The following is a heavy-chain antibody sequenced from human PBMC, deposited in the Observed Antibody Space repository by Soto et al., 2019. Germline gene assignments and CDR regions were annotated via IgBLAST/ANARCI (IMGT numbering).Heavy chain of an antibody. CDR2: IYYSGST. J-gene: IGHJ5*02. Sequence: SETLSLTCTVSGGSISSSSYYWGWIRQPPGKGLEWIGSIYYSGSTYYNPSLKSRVTISVDTSKNQFSLKLSSVTAADTAVYYCARMWLLNWFDPWGQGTLVTVAS. D-gene: IGHD3-22*01. V-gene: IGHV4-39*01. CDR3: ARMWLLNWFDP. CDR1: GGSISSSSYY.